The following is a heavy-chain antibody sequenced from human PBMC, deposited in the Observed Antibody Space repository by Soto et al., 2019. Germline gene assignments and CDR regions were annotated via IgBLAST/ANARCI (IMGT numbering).Heavy chain of an antibody. CDR2: IYYSGST. Sequence: SETLSLTCTVSGGSISSYYWSWIRQPPGKGLEWIGYIYYSGSTNYNPSLKSRVTISVDTSKNQFSLKLSSVTAADTAVYYCARFPAATRHDYGDYEDAFDIWGQGTMVTVSS. V-gene: IGHV4-59*01. CDR3: ARFPAATRHDYGDYEDAFDI. CDR1: GGSISSYY. D-gene: IGHD4-17*01. J-gene: IGHJ3*02.